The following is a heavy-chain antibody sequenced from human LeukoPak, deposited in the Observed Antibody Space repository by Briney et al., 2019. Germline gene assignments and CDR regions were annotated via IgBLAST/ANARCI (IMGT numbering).Heavy chain of an antibody. Sequence: GGSLRLSCEVSGFTFSDYYMSWIRQAPGKGLEWVAYISRTSGKYTNYADSVKGRFTISRDNAKNSLYLQMNSLRADDTAIYCCARGDYGAPFDYWGQGTLVTVSS. D-gene: IGHD4-17*01. V-gene: IGHV3-11*06. J-gene: IGHJ4*02. CDR2: ISRTSGKYT. CDR1: GFTFSDYY. CDR3: ARGDYGAPFDY.